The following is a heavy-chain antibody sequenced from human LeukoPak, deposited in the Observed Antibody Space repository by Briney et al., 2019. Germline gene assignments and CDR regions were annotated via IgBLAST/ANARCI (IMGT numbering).Heavy chain of an antibody. CDR1: GFTFSSYA. Sequence: SGGSLRLSCAASGFTFSSYAMSWVRQAPGKGLEWVSAISGSGGSTYYADSVKGRFTISRDNSKNTLYLQMNSLRAEDTAVYYCAKGARGYSYGSAYYYYYGMDVWGQGTTVTVSS. CDR3: AKGARGYSYGSAYYYYYGMDV. V-gene: IGHV3-23*01. CDR2: ISGSGGST. J-gene: IGHJ6*02. D-gene: IGHD5-18*01.